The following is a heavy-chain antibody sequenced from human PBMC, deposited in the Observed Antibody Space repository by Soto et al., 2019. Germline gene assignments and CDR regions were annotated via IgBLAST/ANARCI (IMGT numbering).Heavy chain of an antibody. CDR1: GFTFSSYG. CDR2: ISGGGDTT. V-gene: IGHV3-23*01. J-gene: IGHJ4*02. CDR3: AKLRDFVVLPAGILDY. Sequence: EVQLSESGGGLVQPGGSLRLTCAASGFTFSSYGISWIRLSPGKGLEWVSVISGGGDTTYYTPSVKGRFTISRDDFRNTLYLQMNSLRTEDTAIYYCAKLRDFVVLPAGILDYWGPGTLVTVSS. D-gene: IGHD2-8*01.